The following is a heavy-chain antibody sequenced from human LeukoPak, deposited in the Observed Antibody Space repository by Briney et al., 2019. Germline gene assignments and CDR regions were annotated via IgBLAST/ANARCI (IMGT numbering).Heavy chain of an antibody. D-gene: IGHD3-9*01. V-gene: IGHV5-51*01. CDR3: ARGGRVRYFDWFFDY. CDR1: GYSFTSYW. Sequence: GESLKISCKGSGYSFTSYWIGWVRQMPGKGLEWMGSIYPGDSDTRYSPSFQGQVTISADKSISTAYLQWSSLKASDTAMYYCARGGRVRYFDWFFDYWGQGTLVTVSS. J-gene: IGHJ4*02. CDR2: IYPGDSDT.